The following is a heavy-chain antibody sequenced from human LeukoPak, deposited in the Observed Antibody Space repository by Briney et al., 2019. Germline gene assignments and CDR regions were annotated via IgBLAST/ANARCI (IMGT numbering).Heavy chain of an antibody. CDR1: GFTFSDYY. CDR3: ARDLVPAPTDHGMDV. J-gene: IGHJ6*02. Sequence: GGSLRLSSAASGFTFSDYYMSWIRQAPGKGLEWVSYISSSGSTIYYADSVKGRFTISRDNAKNSLYLQMNSLRAEDTAVYYCARDLVPAPTDHGMDVWGQGTTVTVSS. V-gene: IGHV3-11*01. D-gene: IGHD2-2*01. CDR2: ISSSGSTI.